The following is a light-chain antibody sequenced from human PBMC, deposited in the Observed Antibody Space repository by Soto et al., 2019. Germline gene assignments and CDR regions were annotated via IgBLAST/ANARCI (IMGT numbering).Light chain of an antibody. V-gene: IGKV1-8*01. CDR2: AAS. CDR1: QGISSY. Sequence: ALRMTQSPSSFSASTGDRVTITCRASQGISSYLAWYQQKPGKAPKLLIYAASTLQSGVPSRFSGSGSGTDFTLTISCQQSEDFATYYCQQYYSYPLTFGGGTKVEIK. J-gene: IGKJ4*01. CDR3: QQYYSYPLT.